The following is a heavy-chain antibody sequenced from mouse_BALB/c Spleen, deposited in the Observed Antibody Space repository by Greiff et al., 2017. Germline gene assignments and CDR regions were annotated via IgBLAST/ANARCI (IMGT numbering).Heavy chain of an antibody. CDR2: ISSGGST. CDR1: GFTFSSYT. CDR3: ARGGFDV. Sequence: EVQVVESGGGLVKPGGSLKLSCAASGFTFSSYTMSWVRQTPEKRLEWVAYISSGGSTYYPDSVKGRFTISRDNARNILYLQMSSLRSEDTAMYYCARGGFDVWGAGTTVTVSS. J-gene: IGHJ1*01. V-gene: IGHV5-6-5*01.